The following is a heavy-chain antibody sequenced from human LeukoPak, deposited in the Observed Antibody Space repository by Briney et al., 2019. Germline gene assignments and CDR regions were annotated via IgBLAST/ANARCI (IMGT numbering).Heavy chain of an antibody. CDR1: GGSISSYY. D-gene: IGHD6-19*01. CDR2: IYTSGST. V-gene: IGHV4-4*07. Sequence: SETLSLTCTVPGGSISSYYWSWIRMPAGKGLEWMGRIYTSGSTNYNPSLKSRVTMSVDTSKNQFSLKLSSVTAADTAVYYCARSAGYSSGWTSFDYWGQGTLVTVSS. J-gene: IGHJ4*02. CDR3: ARSAGYSSGWTSFDY.